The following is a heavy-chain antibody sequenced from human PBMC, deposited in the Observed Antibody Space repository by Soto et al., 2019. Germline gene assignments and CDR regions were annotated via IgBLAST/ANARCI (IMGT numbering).Heavy chain of an antibody. V-gene: IGHV3-23*01. J-gene: IGHJ4*02. CDR3: AKVPAYDYVWGSYYYFDY. Sequence: GGSLRLSCAASGFSFSTYAMSWVRQAPGKGLEWASSISGSGGSTYYADSVKGRFTISGDNSKNTLYLQMNSLRAEDTAVYYCAKVPAYDYVWGSYYYFDYWGQGTLVTVSS. CDR1: GFSFSTYA. CDR2: ISGSGGST. D-gene: IGHD3-16*01.